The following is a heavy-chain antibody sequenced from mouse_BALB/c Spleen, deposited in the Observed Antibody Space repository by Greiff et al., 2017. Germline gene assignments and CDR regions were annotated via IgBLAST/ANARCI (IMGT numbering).Heavy chain of an antibody. V-gene: IGHV1-82*01. J-gene: IGHJ2*01. CDR3: ARDYGNYVYDFDY. Sequence: QVQLLQSGPELVKPGASVKISCTASGYAFSSSWMNWVKQRPGQGLEWIGRIYPGDGDTNYNGKFKGKATVTADKSSSTAYMQLSSLTAVDSAVYFCARDYGNYVYDFDYWGQGTTLTVSA. CDR2: IYPGDGDT. D-gene: IGHD2-1*01. CDR1: GYAFSSSW.